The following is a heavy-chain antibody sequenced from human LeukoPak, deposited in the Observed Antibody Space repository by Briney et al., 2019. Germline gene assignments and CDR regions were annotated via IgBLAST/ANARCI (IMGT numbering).Heavy chain of an antibody. CDR2: ISYDGSNK. CDR3: ANTPLDSSGWYRDY. V-gene: IGHV3-30*18. D-gene: IGHD6-19*01. Sequence: GGSLRLSCAASGFTFSSYGMHWVRQAPGEGLEWVAVISYDGSNKYYADSVKGRFTISRDNSKNTLYLQMNSLRAEDTAVYYCANTPLDSSGWYRDYWGQGTLVTVSS. J-gene: IGHJ4*02. CDR1: GFTFSSYG.